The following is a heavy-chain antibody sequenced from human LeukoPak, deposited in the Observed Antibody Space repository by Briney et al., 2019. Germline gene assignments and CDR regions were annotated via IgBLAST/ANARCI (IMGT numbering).Heavy chain of an antibody. D-gene: IGHD3-16*02. CDR2: INPSGGST. CDR3: ARDQFQGLSVAFEFDY. V-gene: IGHV1-46*01. CDR1: GYTFTSYY. J-gene: IGHJ4*02. Sequence: ASVKVSCKASGYTFTSYYMHWVRQAPGQGLEWMGIINPSGGSTSYAQKFQGRVTMTRDTSTSTVYMELSSLRSEDTAVYYCARDQFQGLSVAFEFDYWGRGTLVTVSS.